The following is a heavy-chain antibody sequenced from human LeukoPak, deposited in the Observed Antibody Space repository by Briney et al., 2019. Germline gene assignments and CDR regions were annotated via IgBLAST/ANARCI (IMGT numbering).Heavy chain of an antibody. D-gene: IGHD6-13*01. CDR3: ARQVAAAGYDY. V-gene: IGHV5-51*01. CDR1: GYSFTSYW. Sequence: GESLKISCKGSGYSFTSYWIGWVRQMPGKGLEWMGIIYPGDSDTRYSPSFQGLVTISADKSISTAFLQWSSLKASDTAMYYCARQVAAAGYDYWGQGTLVTVSS. CDR2: IYPGDSDT. J-gene: IGHJ4*02.